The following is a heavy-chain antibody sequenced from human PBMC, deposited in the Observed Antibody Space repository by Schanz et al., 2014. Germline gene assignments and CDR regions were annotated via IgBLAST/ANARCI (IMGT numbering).Heavy chain of an antibody. CDR2: IIPILGIA. V-gene: IGHV1-69*09. D-gene: IGHD3-10*01. J-gene: IGHJ6*02. CDR3: ARAKRFGDMDV. Sequence: QVQLVQSGAEMKKPGASVKVSCKASGYTFTGYYMHWVRQAPGQGLEWMGRIIPILGIANYAQKFQGRVTNTADKSTSTAYMDLSSLRPEDTAVYYCARAKRFGDMDVWGQGTTVTVSS. CDR1: GYTFTGYY.